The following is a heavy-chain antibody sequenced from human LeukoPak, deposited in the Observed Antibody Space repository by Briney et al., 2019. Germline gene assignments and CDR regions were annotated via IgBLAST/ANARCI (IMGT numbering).Heavy chain of an antibody. Sequence: GGSLSLSCVASGFVFSASYMSWVRKAPGKGLEWVATIKPDGSEKYHVDSVSGRFTISRDNTNDSLFLQMNSLRVDDTAVYYCVRGGTYWTVSWGQGTLVNVS. CDR3: VRGGTYWTVS. J-gene: IGHJ5*01. CDR2: IKPDGSEK. CDR1: GFVFSASY. V-gene: IGHV3-7*01.